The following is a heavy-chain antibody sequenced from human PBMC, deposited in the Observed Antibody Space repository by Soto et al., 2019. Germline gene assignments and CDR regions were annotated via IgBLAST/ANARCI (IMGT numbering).Heavy chain of an antibody. CDR2: IYWDDDK. D-gene: IGHD6-13*01. CDR3: AHSKQVGSSWFKEENWFDP. J-gene: IGHJ5*02. V-gene: IGHV2-5*02. Sequence: SGPTLVKPTQTLTLTCTFSGFSLSTSGVGVGWIRQPPGKALEWLALIYWDDDKRYSPSLKSRLTITKDTSKNQVVLTMTNMDPVDTATYYCAHSKQVGSSWFKEENWFDPWGQGTLVTVSS. CDR1: GFSLSTSGVG.